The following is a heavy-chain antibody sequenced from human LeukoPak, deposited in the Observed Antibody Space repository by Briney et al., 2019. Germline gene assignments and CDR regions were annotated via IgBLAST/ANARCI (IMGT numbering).Heavy chain of an antibody. J-gene: IGHJ4*02. CDR3: ARDRIAAAGPLGY. CDR2: IIPILGIA. V-gene: IGHV1-69*04. CDR1: GGTFSSYA. Sequence: ASVKVSCKASGGTFSSYAISWVRQAPGQGLEWMGRIIPILGIANYAQKFQSRVTITADKSTSTAYMELSSLRSEDTAVYYCARDRIAAAGPLGYWGQGTLVTVSS. D-gene: IGHD6-13*01.